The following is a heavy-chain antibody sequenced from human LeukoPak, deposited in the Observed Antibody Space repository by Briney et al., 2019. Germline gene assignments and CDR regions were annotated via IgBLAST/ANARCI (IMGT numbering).Heavy chain of an antibody. V-gene: IGHV3-21*01. Sequence: GGSLRLSCAASGFTFSTYTMNWVRQAPGKGLEWVSSISSSSTYIYYADSVKGRFTISRGNAKNSLSLQMNSLRGDDTAVYYCARGSPPDYWGRGTLVTVSS. CDR3: ARGSPPDY. J-gene: IGHJ4*02. CDR1: GFTFSTYT. CDR2: ISSSSTYI.